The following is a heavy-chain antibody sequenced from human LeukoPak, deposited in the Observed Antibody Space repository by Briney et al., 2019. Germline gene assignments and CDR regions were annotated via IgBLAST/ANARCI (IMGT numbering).Heavy chain of an antibody. Sequence: SQTLSLTCTVSGGSISSGSYYWSWIRQPAGKGLEWIGRIYTSGSTNYNPSLKSRVTISVDTSKYQFSLKLSSVTAADTAVYYCASGDTAMGVYWGQGTLVTVSS. D-gene: IGHD5-18*01. CDR2: IYTSGST. CDR3: ASGDTAMGVY. CDR1: GGSISSGSYY. V-gene: IGHV4-61*02. J-gene: IGHJ4*02.